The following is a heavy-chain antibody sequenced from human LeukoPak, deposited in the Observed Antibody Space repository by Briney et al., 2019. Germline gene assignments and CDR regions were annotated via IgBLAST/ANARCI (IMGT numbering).Heavy chain of an antibody. Sequence: SETLFLTCAVYGGSFSGYYWSWIRQPPGKGLEWIGEINHSGSTNYNPSLKSRVTISVDTSKNQFSLKLSSVTAADTAVYYCARDARVRITMIVVVMATPEFDPWGQGTLVTVSS. CDR2: INHSGST. CDR3: ARDARVRITMIVVVMATPEFDP. CDR1: GGSFSGYY. D-gene: IGHD3-22*01. J-gene: IGHJ5*02. V-gene: IGHV4-34*01.